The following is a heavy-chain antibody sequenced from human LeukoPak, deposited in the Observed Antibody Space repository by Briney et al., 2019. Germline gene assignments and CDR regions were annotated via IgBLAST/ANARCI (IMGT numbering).Heavy chain of an antibody. CDR1: GFTFSSYW. CDR2: IKQDGSEK. J-gene: IGHJ4*02. D-gene: IGHD3-22*01. Sequence: PGGSLRLSCAASGFTFSSYWMSWVRQAPGKGLEWVANIKQDGSEKYYVDSVKGRFTISRDNAKNSLYLQMSSLRAEDTAVYYCARDLWDHDSSGYSLYWGQGTLVTVSS. V-gene: IGHV3-7*01. CDR3: ARDLWDHDSSGYSLY.